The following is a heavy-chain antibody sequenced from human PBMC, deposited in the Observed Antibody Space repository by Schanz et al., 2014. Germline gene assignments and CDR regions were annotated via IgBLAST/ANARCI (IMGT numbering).Heavy chain of an antibody. D-gene: IGHD2-15*01. CDR3: ARVELSVYYYAMDV. J-gene: IGHJ6*02. CDR1: GFTFRNYK. V-gene: IGHV3-21*01. CDR2: ISPSSSYI. Sequence: EVQLAESGGSLVKPGGSLRLSCAASGFTFRNYKMIWVRQAPGKGLEYISSISPSSSYIYYADSVKGRFTISRNNAKNSLYLQMNSLRAEDAAVYYCARVELSVYYYAMDVWGQGTTVTVSS.